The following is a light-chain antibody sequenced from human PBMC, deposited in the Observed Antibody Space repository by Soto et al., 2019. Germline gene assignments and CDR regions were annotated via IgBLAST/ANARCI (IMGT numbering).Light chain of an antibody. CDR2: DAS. V-gene: IGKV3-15*01. CDR1: QSVSTN. CDR3: QQYGSSPWT. J-gene: IGKJ1*01. Sequence: EIVMTQSPAPLSVSPGARATLSCTASQSVSTNLAWFQQKPGQAPRLLIYDASTRATGIPARISGSGSGTDFTLTIDRLEPEDFAMYFCQQYGSSPWTFGQGTKVDI.